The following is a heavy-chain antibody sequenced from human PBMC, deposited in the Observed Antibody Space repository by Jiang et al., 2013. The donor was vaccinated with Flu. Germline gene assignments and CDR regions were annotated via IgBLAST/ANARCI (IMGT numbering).Heavy chain of an antibody. CDR3: ARLKTGYTYGYGWFDP. D-gene: IGHD5-18*01. CDR2: FYTSGTT. CDR1: GDSVSSYY. Sequence: ETLSLICSVSGDSVSSYYWTWLRQSAGKGLEYIGRFYTSGTTNYNPSLKSRITMSLDTSKNQLSLKLSSVTAADTAVYYCARLKTGYTYGYGWFDPWGQGTLVTVSS. J-gene: IGHJ5*02. V-gene: IGHV4-4*07.